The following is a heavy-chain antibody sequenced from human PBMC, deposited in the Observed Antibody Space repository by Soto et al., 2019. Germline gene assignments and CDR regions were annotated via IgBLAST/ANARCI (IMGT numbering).Heavy chain of an antibody. CDR3: ARSYYDSSGYYHDAFAI. J-gene: IGHJ3*02. V-gene: IGHV1-8*01. CDR2: MNPNSGNT. Sequence: QVQLVQSGAEVKKPGASVKVSCKASGYTFTSYDINWVRQATGQGLEWMGWMNPNSGNTGYAQKFQGRVTMTRNTSISTAYMELSSLRSEDTAVYYCARSYYDSSGYYHDAFAIWGQGTMVTVSS. D-gene: IGHD3-22*01. CDR1: GYTFTSYD.